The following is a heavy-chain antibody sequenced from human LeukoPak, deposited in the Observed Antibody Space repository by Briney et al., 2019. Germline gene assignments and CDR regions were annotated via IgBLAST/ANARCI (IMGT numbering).Heavy chain of an antibody. V-gene: IGHV3-74*01. CDR3: ARVDGSSGWYSGYYYYGMDV. CDR2: INSDGSST. Sequence: GGSLRLSCAASGFTFSSYWMHWVRQAPGKGLVWVSRINSDGSSTSYADSVKGRFTISRDNAKNTLYLQMNSLRAEDTAVYYCARVDGSSGWYSGYYYYGMDVWGQGTTVTVSS. D-gene: IGHD6-19*01. J-gene: IGHJ6*02. CDR1: GFTFSSYW.